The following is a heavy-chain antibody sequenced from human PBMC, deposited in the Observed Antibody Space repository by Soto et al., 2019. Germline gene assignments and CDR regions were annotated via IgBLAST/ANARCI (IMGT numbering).Heavy chain of an antibody. J-gene: IGHJ6*03. CDR3: ARGHSSSWYPYYYYYMDV. CDR2: MNPNSGNT. V-gene: IGHV1-8*01. CDR1: GYRFTSYD. D-gene: IGHD6-13*01. Sequence: ASVKVSWQAAGYRFTSYDINWVRQATGQGLEWMGWMNPNSGNTGYAQKFQGRVTMTRNTSISTAYMELSSLRSEDTAVYYCARGHSSSWYPYYYYYMDVWGKGTTVTVSS.